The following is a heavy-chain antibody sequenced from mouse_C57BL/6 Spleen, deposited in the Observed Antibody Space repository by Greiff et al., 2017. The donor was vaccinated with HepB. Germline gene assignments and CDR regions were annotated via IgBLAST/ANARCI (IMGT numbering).Heavy chain of an antibody. V-gene: IGHV1-82*01. J-gene: IGHJ2*01. CDR1: GYAFSSSW. Sequence: QVQLQQSGPELVKPGASVKISCKASGYAFSSSWMNWVKQRPGKGLEWIGRIYPGDGDTNYNGKFKGKAKLTADKSSSTAYMQLSSLTSEDSAVYCCARRGDLYYFDYWGQGTTLTVSS. CDR2: IYPGDGDT. CDR3: ARRGDLYYFDY.